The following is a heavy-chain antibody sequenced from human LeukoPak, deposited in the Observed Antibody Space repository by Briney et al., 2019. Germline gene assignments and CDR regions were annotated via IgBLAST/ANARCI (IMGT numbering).Heavy chain of an antibody. D-gene: IGHD4-11*01. CDR1: GGSISGYY. CDR2: IYYSGST. Sequence: SETLSLTCTVSGGSISGYYWSWIRQSPGKGLEWIGYIYYSGSTNYTPSLKSRVTISVDTSNNQFSLRLSSVTAADTAVYYCARDRSYSNFAYFDYWGQGTLVTVSS. J-gene: IGHJ4*02. V-gene: IGHV4-59*01. CDR3: ARDRSYSNFAYFDY.